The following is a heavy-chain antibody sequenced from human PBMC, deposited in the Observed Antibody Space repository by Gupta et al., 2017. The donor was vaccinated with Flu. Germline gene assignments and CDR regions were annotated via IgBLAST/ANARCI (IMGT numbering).Heavy chain of an antibody. CDR1: GFTLSSYA. CDR3: VKGGEYSNLGMDV. V-gene: IGHV3-64D*06. J-gene: IGHJ6*02. CDR2: VSSKGVST. D-gene: IGHD2/OR15-2a*01. Sequence: EVQLVESGGGLVQPGGSLPLSCSASGFTLSSYAMHWVRQAPGKGLEYVSSVSSKGVSTYYADAVKGRFTISRDNSKNTLYLQMSSMRTEDTAVYSFVKGGEYSNLGMDVWGQGTTVTVSS.